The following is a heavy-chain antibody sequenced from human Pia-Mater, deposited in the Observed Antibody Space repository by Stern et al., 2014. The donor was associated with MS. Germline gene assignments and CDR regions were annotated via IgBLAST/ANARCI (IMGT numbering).Heavy chain of an antibody. CDR3: ARGSGDNWFGH. CDR1: GG. D-gene: IGHD3-10*01. CDR2: VIPFVGTS. Sequence: QVQLMQSGAEVKKPGSSVKVSCKSSGGISWVRQAPGQGLEWMGGVIPFVGTSTYAQKFQGRVIITADTSTNTTYLHLSRLTSADTAVYYCARGSGDNWFGHWGQGTLVTVSS. V-gene: IGHV1-69*06. J-gene: IGHJ5*02.